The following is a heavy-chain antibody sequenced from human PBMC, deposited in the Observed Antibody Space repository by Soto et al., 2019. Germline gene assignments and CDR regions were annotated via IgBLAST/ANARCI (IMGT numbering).Heavy chain of an antibody. V-gene: IGHV1-69*02. Sequence: QVQLVQSGAEVKKPGSSVKVSCKASGGTFSSYTISWVRQAPGQGLEWMGRIIPILGIANYAQKFQGRVTITADKSTSTAYMELSSLRAEDTAVYYCARTGVVVAATRDAFEIWGQGPMVTFSS. J-gene: IGHJ3*02. CDR3: ARTGVVVAATRDAFEI. CDR1: GGTFSSYT. CDR2: IIPILGIA. D-gene: IGHD2-15*01.